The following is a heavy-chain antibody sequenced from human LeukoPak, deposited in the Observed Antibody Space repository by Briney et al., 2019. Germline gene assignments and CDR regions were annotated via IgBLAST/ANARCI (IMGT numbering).Heavy chain of an antibody. CDR3: ARDSSWYDY. CDR2: KPRIGDTI. Sequence: GGSLRLSCAAFEFIFSNYEVNWFRQAPGKGLEWISHKPRIGDTIYYSDSVKGRFAVSRDPAKNSVYLQMNSLRAEDTAVYYCARDSSWYDYWGQGTLVTVSS. CDR1: EFIFSNYE. D-gene: IGHD6-13*01. V-gene: IGHV3-48*03. J-gene: IGHJ4*02.